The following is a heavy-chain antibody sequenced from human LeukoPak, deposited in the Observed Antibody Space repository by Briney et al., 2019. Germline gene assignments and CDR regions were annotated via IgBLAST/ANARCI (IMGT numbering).Heavy chain of an antibody. J-gene: IGHJ4*02. CDR1: GGSISSSSYY. D-gene: IGHD6-25*01. Sequence: SETLSLTCTVSGGSISSSSYYWGWIRQPPGKGLEWIGSIYYSGSTYYNPSLKSRVTISVDTSKNQFSLKLSSVTAADTAVYYCARHPLEGQRLPRHFDYWGQGTLVTASS. CDR2: IYYSGST. CDR3: ARHPLEGQRLPRHFDY. V-gene: IGHV4-39*01.